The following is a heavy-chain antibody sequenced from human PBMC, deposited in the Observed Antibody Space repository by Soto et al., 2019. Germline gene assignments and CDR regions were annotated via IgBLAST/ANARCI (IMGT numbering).Heavy chain of an antibody. D-gene: IGHD3-10*01. J-gene: IGHJ4*02. V-gene: IGHV4-59*01. CDR3: ARGDYYGSGSYYHDY. Sequence: QVQLQESGPGLVKPSETLSLTCTVSGGSISSYYWSWIRQPPGKGLEWIGYIDYSGSTNYNPSLKSRVTIAVDTSKNHVSLKLSSVTAADTAVYYCARGDYYGSGSYYHDYWGQGTLVTVSS. CDR1: GGSISSYY. CDR2: IDYSGST.